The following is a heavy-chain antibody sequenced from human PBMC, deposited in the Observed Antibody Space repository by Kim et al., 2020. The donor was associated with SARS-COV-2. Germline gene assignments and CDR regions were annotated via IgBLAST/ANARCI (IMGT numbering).Heavy chain of an antibody. D-gene: IGHD3-10*01. V-gene: IGHV3-21*01. Sequence: GGSLRLSCAASGFTFSSYSMNWVRQAPGKGLEWVSSISSSSSYIYYADSVKGRFTISRDNAKNSLYLQMNSLRAEDTAVYYCARDPLYYYGSGSDHTFDYWGQGTLVTVSS. CDR2: ISSSSSYI. CDR1: GFTFSSYS. CDR3: ARDPLYYYGSGSDHTFDY. J-gene: IGHJ4*02.